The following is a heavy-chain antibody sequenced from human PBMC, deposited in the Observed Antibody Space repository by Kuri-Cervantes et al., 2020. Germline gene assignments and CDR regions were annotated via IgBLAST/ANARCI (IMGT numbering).Heavy chain of an antibody. Sequence: GGSLRLSCAASGFTFSSDGMHWVRQAPGKGLEWVANIKQDGSEKYYVDSVKGRFTISRDNAKNSLYLQMNSLRAEDTAVYYCARSVRYSSSWLYYYYYGMDVWGQGTTVTVSS. D-gene: IGHD6-13*01. CDR2: IKQDGSEK. CDR1: GFTFSSDG. V-gene: IGHV3-7*01. CDR3: ARSVRYSSSWLYYYYYGMDV. J-gene: IGHJ6*02.